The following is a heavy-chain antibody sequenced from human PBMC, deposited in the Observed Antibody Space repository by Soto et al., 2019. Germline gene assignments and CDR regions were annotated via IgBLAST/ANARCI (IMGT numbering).Heavy chain of an antibody. D-gene: IGHD6-13*01. CDR3: ARTSSSWDNWFDP. CDR1: GGSISSGGYY. Sequence: PSETLSLTCTVSGGSISSGGYYWIWIRHHPGKGLEWIGYIYYSGSTYYNPSLKSRVTISVDTSKNQFSLKLSSVTAADTAVYYCARTSSSWDNWFDPWGQGTLVTVSS. J-gene: IGHJ5*02. CDR2: IYYSGST. V-gene: IGHV4-31*03.